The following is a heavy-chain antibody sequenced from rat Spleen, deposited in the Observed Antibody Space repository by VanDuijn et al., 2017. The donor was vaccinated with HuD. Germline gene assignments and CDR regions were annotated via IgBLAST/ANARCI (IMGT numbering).Heavy chain of an antibody. CDR3: ARPSYGYPFPY. V-gene: IGHV5-7*01. CDR2: ITYDGSST. Sequence: EVQLVESGGGLVQPGRSLKLSCAASGFTFSDYNMAWVRQAPKKGLEWVATITYDGSSTYYRDSVKGRFTISRDNAKSTLYLQMDSLRSEDTATYYCARPSYGYPFPYWGQGTLVTVSS. D-gene: IGHD1-7*01. CDR1: GFTFSDYN. J-gene: IGHJ3*01.